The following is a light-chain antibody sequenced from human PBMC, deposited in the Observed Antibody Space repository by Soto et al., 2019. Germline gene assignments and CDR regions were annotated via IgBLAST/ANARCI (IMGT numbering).Light chain of an antibody. CDR3: QQYGSSLFP. Sequence: IVLTQSPGTLSLSPGERATLSCRASQSVSSSYLAWYQQKPGQAPRLLIYGASSRAPGIPDRFSGSGSGTVFTLTISRLEPEDFAVYYCQQYGSSLFPFGPGTKVDIK. V-gene: IGKV3-20*01. CDR1: QSVSSSY. J-gene: IGKJ3*01. CDR2: GAS.